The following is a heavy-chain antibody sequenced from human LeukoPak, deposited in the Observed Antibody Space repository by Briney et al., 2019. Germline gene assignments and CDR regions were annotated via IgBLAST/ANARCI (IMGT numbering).Heavy chain of an antibody. D-gene: IGHD3-10*01. CDR1: GGSFSGYS. Sequence: SGTLSLTCAVYGGSFSGYSWSWIRQPPGKGLEWIGEINHSGSTNYNPSLKSRVTISVDTSQNQFSLKLSSLTAADTAVYYCARGGEVVRGVIGLPYYYYMDVWGKGTTVTVSS. V-gene: IGHV4-34*01. J-gene: IGHJ6*03. CDR3: ARGGEVVRGVIGLPYYYYMDV. CDR2: INHSGST.